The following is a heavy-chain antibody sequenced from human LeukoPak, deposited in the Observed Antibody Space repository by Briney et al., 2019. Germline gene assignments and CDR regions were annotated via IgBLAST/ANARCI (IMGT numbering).Heavy chain of an antibody. CDR3: ARGLWFGESPNFDY. CDR1: GGSVNSGSYY. V-gene: IGHV4-61*01. Sequence: SETLSLTCTVSGGSVNSGSYYWNWIRQPPGKGLEWIGYIYYSGSTNYNPSLKSRVTISVDTSKNQFSLKLSSVTAADTAVYYCARGLWFGESPNFDYWGQGTLVTVSS. D-gene: IGHD3-10*01. J-gene: IGHJ4*02. CDR2: IYYSGST.